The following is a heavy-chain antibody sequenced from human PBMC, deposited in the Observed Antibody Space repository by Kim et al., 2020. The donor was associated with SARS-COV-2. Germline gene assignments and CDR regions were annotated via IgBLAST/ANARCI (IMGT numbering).Heavy chain of an antibody. J-gene: IGHJ6*02. CDR1: GFTFDDYA. Sequence: GGSLRLSCAASGFTFDDYAMHWVRQAPGKGLEWVSGISWNSGSIGYADSVKGRFTISRDNAKNSLYLQMNSLRAEDTALYYCAKDATWFGELLDTYGMDVWGQGTTVTVSS. CDR2: ISWNSGSI. CDR3: AKDATWFGELLDTYGMDV. V-gene: IGHV3-9*01. D-gene: IGHD3-10*01.